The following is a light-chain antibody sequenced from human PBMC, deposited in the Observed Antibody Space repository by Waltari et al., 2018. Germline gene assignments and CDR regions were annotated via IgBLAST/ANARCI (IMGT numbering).Light chain of an antibody. J-gene: IGLJ1*01. CDR1: SSNIGKNA. Sequence: QSVLTQPPSVSEAPGQRVTISCSGSSSNIGKNAVSWYRQFPGTAPEVLIFYDGLRPSGFPAGSAGSKAGTSASLAIRGLQAEDEADYFCAAWDDNLTGSYVFGTGTKVTVL. CDR3: AAWDDNLTGSYV. V-gene: IGLV1-36*01. CDR2: YDG.